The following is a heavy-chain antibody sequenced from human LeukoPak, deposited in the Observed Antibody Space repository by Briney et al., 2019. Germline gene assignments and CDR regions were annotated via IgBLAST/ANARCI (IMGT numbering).Heavy chain of an antibody. CDR1: GYTSTGYY. CDR3: ARDPEYYYDSS. CDR2: INPNSGGT. D-gene: IGHD3-22*01. Sequence: GFSVTVSCKASGYTSTGYYMHWVRQAPGQGLEWMGWINPNSGGTNYAQKFQGRVTMTRDTSISTAYMELSRLRSDDTAVYYCARDPEYYYDSSWGQGTLVTVSS. J-gene: IGHJ4*01. V-gene: IGHV1-2*02.